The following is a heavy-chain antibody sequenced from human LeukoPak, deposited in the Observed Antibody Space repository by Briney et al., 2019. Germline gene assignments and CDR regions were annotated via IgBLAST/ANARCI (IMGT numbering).Heavy chain of an antibody. Sequence: SETLSLTCTASGGSVSSSSYYWGWIRQPPGKGLEWIGSIFYSETTYYSPSLKSRITISVDTSTNQFSLKLSSVTAADTAVYFCARGQWLVPLDFWGQGILVTVSS. CDR1: GGSVSSSSYY. D-gene: IGHD6-19*01. CDR2: IFYSETT. CDR3: ARGQWLVPLDF. J-gene: IGHJ4*02. V-gene: IGHV4-39*01.